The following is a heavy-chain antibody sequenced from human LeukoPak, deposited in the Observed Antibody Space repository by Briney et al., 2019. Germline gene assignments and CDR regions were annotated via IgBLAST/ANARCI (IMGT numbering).Heavy chain of an antibody. CDR3: TRELVSSGTGYFDL. CDR2: ITGSSTWT. CDR1: GFTFGTFG. J-gene: IGHJ2*01. Sequence: TGGSLRLSCEASGFTFGTFGMAWVRQSPGKGLQWVSGITGSSTWTYYAASVKGRFTVSRDNSQNTLHLQMNSLSADDTAVYYCTRELVSSGTGYFDLWGRGTLVTVSS. D-gene: IGHD3-10*01. V-gene: IGHV3-23*01.